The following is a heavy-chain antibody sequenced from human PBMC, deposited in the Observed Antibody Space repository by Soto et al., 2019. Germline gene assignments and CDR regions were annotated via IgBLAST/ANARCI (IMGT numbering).Heavy chain of an antibody. CDR1: GYTFTSYG. J-gene: IGHJ6*02. CDR3: ARVAGSQDYYYGMDV. CDR2: ISAYNGNT. D-gene: IGHD6-13*01. Sequence: ASVKVSCKASGYTFTSYGISWVRQAPGQGLEWMGWISAYNGNTNYAQKLQGRVTMTTDTSTSTAYMGLRSLRSDDTAVYYCARVAGSQDYYYGMDVWGQGTTVTVSS. V-gene: IGHV1-18*01.